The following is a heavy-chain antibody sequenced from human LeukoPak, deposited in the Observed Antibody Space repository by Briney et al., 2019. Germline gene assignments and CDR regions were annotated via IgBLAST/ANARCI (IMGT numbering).Heavy chain of an antibody. CDR1: GYTFTGYY. V-gene: IGHV1-2*02. CDR2: INPNSGGT. D-gene: IGHD2-15*01. CDR3: ARVRSDCSGGSCCSADY. J-gene: IGHJ4*02. Sequence: ASVKVSCKASGYTFTGYYMHRVRQAPGQGLEWMGWINPNSGGTNYAQKFQGRVTMTRDTSISTAYMELSRLRSDDTAVYYCARVRSDCSGGSCCSADYWGQGTLVTVSS.